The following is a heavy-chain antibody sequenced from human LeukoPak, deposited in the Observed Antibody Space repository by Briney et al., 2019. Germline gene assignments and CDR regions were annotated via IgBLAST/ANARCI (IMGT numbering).Heavy chain of an antibody. Sequence: ASVKVSCKASGYTFTSYYMHWVRQAPGQGLEWMGIINPSGGSTSYAQKFQGRVTMTRDTSTSTAYMELSSLSSEDTAVYYCALGYYYDSSGQGKFDYWGQGTLVTVSS. CDR1: GYTFTSYY. CDR3: ALGYYYDSSGQGKFDY. D-gene: IGHD3-22*01. V-gene: IGHV1-46*01. J-gene: IGHJ4*02. CDR2: INPSGGST.